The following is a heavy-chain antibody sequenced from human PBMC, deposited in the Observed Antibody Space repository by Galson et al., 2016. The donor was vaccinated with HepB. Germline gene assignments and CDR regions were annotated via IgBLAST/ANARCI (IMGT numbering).Heavy chain of an antibody. CDR2: IKQDGSEK. Sequence: SLRLSCAASGFTFNSHWVAWVRQAPGKGLEWVANIKQDGSEKYYVDSVKGRFTISRDNAKNSLYLQMNSLRVEDTAVYYCACPTGGNWTDSWGQGTLVTVSS. CDR3: ACPTGGNWTDS. CDR1: GFTFNSHW. V-gene: IGHV3-7*05. J-gene: IGHJ5*02. D-gene: IGHD1-1*01.